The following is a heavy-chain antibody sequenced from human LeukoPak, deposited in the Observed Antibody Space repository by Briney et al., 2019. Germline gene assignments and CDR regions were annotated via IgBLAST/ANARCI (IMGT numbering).Heavy chain of an antibody. D-gene: IGHD5-18*01. V-gene: IGHV3-23*01. CDR3: AKDQGYSYGYGTYFQH. CDR1: GFPFSSYA. J-gene: IGHJ1*01. Sequence: GSLRLSCSASGFPFSSYAMSWVPQAPGKGLEWVPAISGSGGSTYYADSVKGRFTISRDNSKNTLYLQMNSLRAEDTAVYYCAKDQGYSYGYGTYFQHWGQGTLVTVSS. CDR2: ISGSGGST.